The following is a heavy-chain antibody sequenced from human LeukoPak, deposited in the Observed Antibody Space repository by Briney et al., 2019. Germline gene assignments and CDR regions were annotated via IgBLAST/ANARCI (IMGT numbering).Heavy chain of an antibody. CDR1: GFTVSSNY. V-gene: IGHV3-53*01. D-gene: IGHD4-17*01. CDR3: ARDNGDGDYVWGAFDI. CDR2: IYSGGST. J-gene: IGHJ3*02. Sequence: GGTLRLSCAVSGFTVSSNYMSWVRQAPGKGLEWVSVIYSGGSTYYADSVKGRFTISRDNSKNTLYLQMNSLRAEDTAVYYCARDNGDGDYVWGAFDIWGQGTMVTVSS.